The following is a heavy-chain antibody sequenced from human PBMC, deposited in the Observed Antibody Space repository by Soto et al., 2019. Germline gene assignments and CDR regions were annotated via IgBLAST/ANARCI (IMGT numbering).Heavy chain of an antibody. CDR3: AREQQLVPLYYYGMDV. CDR2: ISYDGSNK. J-gene: IGHJ6*02. D-gene: IGHD6-6*01. V-gene: IGHV3-30-3*01. Sequence: PGGSLRLSCAASGFTFSSYAMHWVRQAPGKGLEWVAVISYDGSNKYYADSVKGRFTISRDNSKNTLYLQMNSLRAEDTAVYYCAREQQLVPLYYYGMDVWGQGTTVTGSS. CDR1: GFTFSSYA.